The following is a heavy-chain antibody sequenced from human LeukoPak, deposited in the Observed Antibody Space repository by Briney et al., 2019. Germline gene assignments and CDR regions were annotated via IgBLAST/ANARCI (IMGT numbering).Heavy chain of an antibody. J-gene: IGHJ4*02. CDR2: FDPEDGET. CDR3: HAYYYGSGIDDDY. V-gene: IGHV1-24*01. CDR1: GYTLTELS. Sequence: ASVKVSCKVSGYTLTELSMHWVRQAPGKGLEWMGGFDPEDGETIYAQKFQGRVTMTEDTSTDTAYMELSSLRSEDTAVYYYHAYYYGSGIDDDYWGQGTLVTVSS. D-gene: IGHD3-10*01.